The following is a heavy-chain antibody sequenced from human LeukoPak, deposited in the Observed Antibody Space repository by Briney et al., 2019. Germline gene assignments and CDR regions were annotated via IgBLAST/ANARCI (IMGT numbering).Heavy chain of an antibody. V-gene: IGHV3-53*01. J-gene: IGHJ4*02. CDR3: ARGRKYYFDSSGYFWKYYFDY. Sequence: PGGSLRLSRAASEFTVSSSYMSWVRQAPGKGLEWVSSISADGSTYYADSVKGRFTISRDNSRNTLYLRVNSLRAEDTAVYYCARGRKYYFDSSGYFWKYYFDYWGQGTLVTVSS. CDR2: ISADGST. D-gene: IGHD3-22*01. CDR1: EFTVSSSY.